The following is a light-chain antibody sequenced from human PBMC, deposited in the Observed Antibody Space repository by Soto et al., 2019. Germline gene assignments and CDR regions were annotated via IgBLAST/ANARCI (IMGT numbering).Light chain of an antibody. CDR2: EVS. J-gene: IGLJ2*01. V-gene: IGLV2-14*01. Sequence: QSALTQPASVSGSPGQSITISCTGTSSDVGGHKYVSWYQQHPDKAPKVLIFEVSNRPSGISNRFSSSKSGNTASLTISGLQAEDEADYYCSSYTSSTTSVVFGGGTKVTLL. CDR3: SSYTSSTTSVV. CDR1: SSDVGGHKY.